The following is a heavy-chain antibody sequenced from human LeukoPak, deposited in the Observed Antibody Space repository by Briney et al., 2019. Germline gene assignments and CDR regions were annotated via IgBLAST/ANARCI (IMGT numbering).Heavy chain of an antibody. CDR2: ISSSGSAI. CDR1: GFTFSDYY. V-gene: IGHV3-11*01. J-gene: IGHJ4*02. CDR3: ARGSVAGTSIDY. Sequence: GGSLRLSCAASGFTFSDYYMSWIRQAPGKGVEWVSYISSSGSAIYYADTVKGRFTISRDNAKNSLYLQMNSLRAEDTAVYYCARGSVAGTSIDYWGQGTLVTVSS. D-gene: IGHD6-19*01.